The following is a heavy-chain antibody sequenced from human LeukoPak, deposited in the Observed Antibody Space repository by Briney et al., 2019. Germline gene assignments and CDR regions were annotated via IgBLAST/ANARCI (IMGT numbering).Heavy chain of an antibody. CDR1: GFTFSSSA. D-gene: IGHD6-19*01. CDR2: ISYDGSNK. V-gene: IGHV3-30-3*01. Sequence: PGGSLRLSCAASGFTFSSSAMHWVRQAPDKGLEWVAVISYDGSNKYYADSVKGRFTIFRDNSKNTLYLQMNSLRADDTAVYYCARDRDSSGWYEGFDYWGQGTLVTVSS. CDR3: ARDRDSSGWYEGFDY. J-gene: IGHJ4*02.